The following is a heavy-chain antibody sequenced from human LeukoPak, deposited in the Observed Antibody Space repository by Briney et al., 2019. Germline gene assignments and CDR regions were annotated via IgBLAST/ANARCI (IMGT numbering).Heavy chain of an antibody. CDR2: TYYRSKWYT. Sequence: SQTLSLTCAISGDSVSSNSAAWYWIRQSPSRGLEWLGRTYYRSKWYTDYAVSVKSRITINPDTSKNQFSLQLNSVTPEDTAVYYCARFLRYRSGTYYEYFDFWGQGTLVTVSS. CDR3: ARFLRYRSGTYYEYFDF. D-gene: IGHD3-10*01. J-gene: IGHJ4*02. V-gene: IGHV6-1*01. CDR1: GDSVSSNSAA.